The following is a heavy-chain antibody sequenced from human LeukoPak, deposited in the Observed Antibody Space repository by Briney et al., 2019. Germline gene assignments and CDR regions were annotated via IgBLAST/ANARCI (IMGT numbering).Heavy chain of an antibody. Sequence: GGSLRLSCAASGFTFSSYVMHWVRQAPGKGLEWVAFIRYDGSNKYYADSVKGRFTTSRDNSKNTLYLQMNSLRAEDTAVYYCAKVRITMVRGALDYWGQGTLVTVSS. CDR1: GFTFSSYV. J-gene: IGHJ4*02. V-gene: IGHV3-30*02. CDR3: AKVRITMVRGALDY. D-gene: IGHD3-10*01. CDR2: IRYDGSNK.